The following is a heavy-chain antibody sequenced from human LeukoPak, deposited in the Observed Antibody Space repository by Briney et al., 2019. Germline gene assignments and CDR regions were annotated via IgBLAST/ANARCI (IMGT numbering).Heavy chain of an antibody. CDR1: GFTFSSYS. CDR2: ISSSSSYI. J-gene: IGHJ4*02. CDR3: ASDILTPPFDY. D-gene: IGHD3-9*01. V-gene: IGHV3-21*01. Sequence: GGSLRLSCAASGFTFSSYSMNWVRQAPGKGLEWVSSISSSSSYIYYADSVKGRFTIFRDNAKNSLYLQMNSLRAEDTAVYYCASDILTPPFDYWGQGTLVTVSS.